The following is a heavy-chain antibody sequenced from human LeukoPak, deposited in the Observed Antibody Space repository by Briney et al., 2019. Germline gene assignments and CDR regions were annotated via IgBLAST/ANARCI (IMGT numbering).Heavy chain of an antibody. CDR1: GFTFSNYA. D-gene: IGHD6-19*01. V-gene: IGHV3-23*01. Sequence: GGSLRLSCAAAGFTFSNYAMSWVRQAPGKGLEWVSGISRSGDSTFYTDSVKGRFTISRDNSKNTLYLQMDSVRAEDTAVYYCAKVYSSVWTHIGHFDYGGQGALVTVSS. CDR2: ISRSGDST. CDR3: AKVYSSVWTHIGHFDY. J-gene: IGHJ4*02.